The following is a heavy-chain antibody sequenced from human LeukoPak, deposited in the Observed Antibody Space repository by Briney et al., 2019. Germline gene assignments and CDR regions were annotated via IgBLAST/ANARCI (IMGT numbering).Heavy chain of an antibody. J-gene: IGHJ5*02. D-gene: IGHD3-10*01. V-gene: IGHV3-23*01. CDR2: IRCRRGST. CDR3: ARDPGRPMGNTSYH. Sequence: GGSVTLLCTAWGFLFSSYAARWLRQATREGVVGGSAIRCRRGSTYYADPEKGRLPIPRDNSKNKLYRKMQLQSAEHTSVYLCARDPGRPMGNTSYHWGQRTLVTVSS. CDR1: GFLFSSYA.